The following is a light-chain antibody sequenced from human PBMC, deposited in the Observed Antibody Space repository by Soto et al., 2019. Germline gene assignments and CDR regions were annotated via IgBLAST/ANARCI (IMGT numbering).Light chain of an antibody. J-gene: IGKJ4*01. CDR1: QSVSSN. Sequence: EIVMTQSPATLSVSPGERATLSCRASQSVSSNLAWYRQKPGQAPRLLIYGASTRVTGIPARFSGSGSGTEFTLTIGSLQSEDFEVYSCQQYNTWPRSFGGGTKVDIK. CDR2: GAS. CDR3: QQYNTWPRS. V-gene: IGKV3-15*01.